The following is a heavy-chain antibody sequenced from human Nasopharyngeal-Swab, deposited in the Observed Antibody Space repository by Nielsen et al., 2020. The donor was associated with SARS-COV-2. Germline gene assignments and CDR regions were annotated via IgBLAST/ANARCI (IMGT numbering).Heavy chain of an antibody. CDR1: GFTFSSFG. Sequence: GGSLRLSCAASGFTFSSFGTNWVRQAPGRGLEWLSFISHSSDLIHYADSVKGRFTISRDDAKNSLYLQMSSLRAEDTAVYYCVRDESGAFDIWGQGTMVTISS. V-gene: IGHV3-48*04. D-gene: IGHD3-10*01. CDR3: VRDESGAFDI. CDR2: ISHSSDLI. J-gene: IGHJ3*02.